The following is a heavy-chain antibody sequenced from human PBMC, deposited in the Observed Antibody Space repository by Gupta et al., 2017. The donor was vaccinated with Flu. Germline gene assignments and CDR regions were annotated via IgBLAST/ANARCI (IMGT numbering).Heavy chain of an antibody. CDR3: ASTTSTHTDY. V-gene: IGHV3-30-3*01. J-gene: IGHJ4*02. CDR1: GFTFSRYA. Sequence: GFTFSRYAMHWVRQAPGKGLEWVAVISYDGVGRHYEDSVKGRFTISRDNSKNTLYLQVNSLRPEDTAVYYCASTTSTHTDYWGQGTLVTVSS. CDR2: ISYDGVGR. D-gene: IGHD2-2*01.